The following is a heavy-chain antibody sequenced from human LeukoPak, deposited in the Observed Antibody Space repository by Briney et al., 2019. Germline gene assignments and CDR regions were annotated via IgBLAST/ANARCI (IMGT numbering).Heavy chain of an antibody. CDR2: SYTSGST. Sequence: SETLSLTCTVSGGSISSGSYYWSWIRQPAGKGLEWIGRSYTSGSTNYNPSLKSRVTISVDTSKNQFSLKLSSVTAADTAVYYCARDSDYYDSSGSPGGYYYYMDVWGKGTTVTISS. D-gene: IGHD3-22*01. CDR3: ARDSDYYDSSGSPGGYYYYMDV. V-gene: IGHV4-61*02. J-gene: IGHJ6*03. CDR1: GGSISSGSYY.